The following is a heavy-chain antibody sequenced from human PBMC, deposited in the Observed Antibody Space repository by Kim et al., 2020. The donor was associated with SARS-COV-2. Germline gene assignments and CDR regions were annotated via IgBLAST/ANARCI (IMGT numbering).Heavy chain of an antibody. Sequence: GGSLRLSCAASGFIFRNYNMHWVRQAPGKGLEWVATICYDGSHKWYADSVKGRFTISRDNSKNTLNLQMNSLRAEDTAIYNCAREENGGRHDMDVWGQGTTVTVSS. V-gene: IGHV3-33*01. CDR1: GFIFRNYN. CDR2: ICYDGSHK. J-gene: IGHJ6*02. D-gene: IGHD3-16*01. CDR3: AREENGGRHDMDV.